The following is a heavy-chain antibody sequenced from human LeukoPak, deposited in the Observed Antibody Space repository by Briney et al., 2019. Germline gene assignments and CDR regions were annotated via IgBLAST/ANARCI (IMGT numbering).Heavy chain of an antibody. J-gene: IGHJ4*02. D-gene: IGHD3-10*01. V-gene: IGHV3-53*01. CDR1: GFSVSDTH. CDR3: AKDEVTSGGGLAS. Sequence: GGPLRLSCAASGFSVSDTHMSWVRQAPGKGLEWVSAMYTGGTTYYADSVTGRFTISRDKSKNTLYLQMNSLRVEDTAVYYCAKDEVTSGGGLASWGQRTLVTVSS. CDR2: MYTGGTT.